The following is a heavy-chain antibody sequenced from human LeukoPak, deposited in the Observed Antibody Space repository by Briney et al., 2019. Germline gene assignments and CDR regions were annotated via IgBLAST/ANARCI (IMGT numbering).Heavy chain of an antibody. J-gene: IGHJ4*02. CDR2: KYYDGNSGNT. V-gene: IGHV4-59*01. CDR3: VRPESAGTEYRFDY. Sequence: PSETLSLTCTVSGVSMSYYYWTWIRQTPGQGLEWIGYKYYDGNSGNTNYNPSLENRVTISVDTSKNHVSLNLTSVTAADTAVYYCVRPESAGTEYRFDYWGQGALVTVSS. D-gene: IGHD1-14*01. CDR1: GVSMSYYY.